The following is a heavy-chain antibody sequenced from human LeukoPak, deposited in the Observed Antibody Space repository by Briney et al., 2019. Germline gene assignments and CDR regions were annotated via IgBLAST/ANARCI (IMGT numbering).Heavy chain of an antibody. CDR2: ISWDGRNM. D-gene: IGHD1-26*01. CDR1: GFSLDDYA. Sequence: PGGSLRLSCAASGFSLDDYAMHWVRQAPGQGLEWVSSISWDGRNMAYAASVEGRFTISRDNAQNSLYLQMYSLKIDDTAFYYCIKDMGFDLLKDAFDLWGQGMLVTVSS. V-gene: IGHV3-9*01. J-gene: IGHJ3*01. CDR3: IKDMGFDLLKDAFDL.